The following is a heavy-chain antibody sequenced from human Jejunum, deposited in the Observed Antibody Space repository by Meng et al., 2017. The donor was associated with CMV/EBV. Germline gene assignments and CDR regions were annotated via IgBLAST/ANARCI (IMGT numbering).Heavy chain of an antibody. D-gene: IGHD1-7*01. Sequence: ASGFTFSGYAMSWVRQAPGRGLEWVSSIDSGGRNIYYAESLKGRFTVSRDNAKKSLYLQMSSLRADDTAVYYCAADGTAGSTTAYWGQGTLVTVSS. CDR1: GFTFSGYA. V-gene: IGHV3-21*01. CDR2: IDSGGRNI. CDR3: AADGTAGSTTAY. J-gene: IGHJ4*02.